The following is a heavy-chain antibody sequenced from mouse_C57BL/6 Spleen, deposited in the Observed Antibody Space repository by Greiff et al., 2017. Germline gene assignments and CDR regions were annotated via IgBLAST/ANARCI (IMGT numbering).Heavy chain of an antibody. D-gene: IGHD5-1*01. CDR1: GYTFTSYW. CDR3: AWGTYEAWFAY. V-gene: IGHV1-69*01. J-gene: IGHJ3*01. CDR2: IDPSDSYT. Sequence: QVQLQQPGAELVMPGASVKLSCKASGYTFTSYWMHWVKQRPGQGLEWIGEIDPSDSYTNYNQKFKGKSTLTVDKSSSTAYMQLCSLTSEDSAVYYCAWGTYEAWFAYWGQGTLVTVSA.